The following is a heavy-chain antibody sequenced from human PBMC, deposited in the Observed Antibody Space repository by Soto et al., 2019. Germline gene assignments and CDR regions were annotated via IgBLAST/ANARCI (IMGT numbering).Heavy chain of an antibody. D-gene: IGHD1-1*01. CDR1: GFTFRNHS. V-gene: IGHV3-33*01. CDR3: ARWSNNKVVDP. Sequence: QVQLVESGGGVVQPGRSLRLSCEGSGFTFRNHSMHWIRQSPGKGLEWLAVIWYDGSEKYYADSVKGRFTISRDNSKNTLYLQMNSLKVEDTAIYYCARWSNNKVVDPWGQGTVVTVS. CDR2: IWYDGSEK. J-gene: IGHJ5*02.